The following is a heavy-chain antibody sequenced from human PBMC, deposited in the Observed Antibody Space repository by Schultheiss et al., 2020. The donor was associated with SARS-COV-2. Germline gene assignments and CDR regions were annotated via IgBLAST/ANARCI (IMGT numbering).Heavy chain of an antibody. D-gene: IGHD3-3*01. V-gene: IGHV1-24*01. CDR1: GYTLTELS. Sequence: ASVKVSCKVSGYTLTELSMHWVRQAPGKGLEWMGGFDPEDGETIYAQKFQGRVTMTEDTSTDTAYMELSSLRSEDTAVYYCARVPPLEWLLSDSSREFDPWGQGTLVTVSS. CDR2: FDPEDGET. J-gene: IGHJ5*02. CDR3: ARVPPLEWLLSDSSREFDP.